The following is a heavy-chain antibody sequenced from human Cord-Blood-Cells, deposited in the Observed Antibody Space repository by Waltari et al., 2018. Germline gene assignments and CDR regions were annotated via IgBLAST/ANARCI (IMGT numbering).Heavy chain of an antibody. CDR3: ARRVRDGHYNWFDP. Sequence: WGWIRQPPGKGLEWIGSIYYSGSTYYNPSLKSRVTISVDTSKNQFSLKLSSVTAADTAVYYCARRVRDGHYNWFDPWGQGTLVTVSS. CDR2: IYYSGST. V-gene: IGHV4-39*01. J-gene: IGHJ5*02.